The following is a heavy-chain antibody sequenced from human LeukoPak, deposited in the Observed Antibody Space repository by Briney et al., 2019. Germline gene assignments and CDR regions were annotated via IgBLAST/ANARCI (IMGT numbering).Heavy chain of an antibody. D-gene: IGHD1-1*01. CDR2: INTITGNP. CDR3: ARSAPTNYFDY. CDR1: GYTFTGYY. Sequence: ASVKISCKASGYTFTGYYIHWVRQAPGQGLEWMGWINTITGNPTYAQGFTGRFVFSLDTSVSTAYLQISSLRAEDTAVYYCARSAPTNYFDYWGQGTLVTVSS. J-gene: IGHJ4*02. V-gene: IGHV7-4-1*02.